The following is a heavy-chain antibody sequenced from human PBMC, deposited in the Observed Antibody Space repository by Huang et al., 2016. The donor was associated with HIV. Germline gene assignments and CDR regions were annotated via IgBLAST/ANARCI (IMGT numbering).Heavy chain of an antibody. CDR2: INESGST. CDR1: GGSFSGYY. CDR3: ARARSGIAAAVYWYFDL. D-gene: IGHD6-13*01. V-gene: IGHV4-34*01. Sequence: QVQLQQWGAGLLKPSETLSLTCAVYGGSFSGYYWSWIRQPPGKGLEWIGEINESGSTNDNPSLKSRVTTSVDTSKNQFSLRLRSVTAADTAVYYCARARSGIAAAVYWYFDLWGRGTLVTVSS. J-gene: IGHJ2*01.